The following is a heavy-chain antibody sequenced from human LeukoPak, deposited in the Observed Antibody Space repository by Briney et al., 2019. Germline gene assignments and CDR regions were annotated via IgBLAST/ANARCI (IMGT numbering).Heavy chain of an antibody. J-gene: IGHJ4*02. Sequence: GGSLRLSCAASGFTVSSNYMSWVRQAPGKGLEWVSVIYSGGSTYYTDSVKGRFTISRDTSKNTLYLQMNSLRVEDTAVYYCARGLVEMATIYFDYWGQGTLVTASS. CDR1: GFTVSSNY. CDR3: ARGLVEMATIYFDY. CDR2: IYSGGST. V-gene: IGHV3-66*01. D-gene: IGHD5-24*01.